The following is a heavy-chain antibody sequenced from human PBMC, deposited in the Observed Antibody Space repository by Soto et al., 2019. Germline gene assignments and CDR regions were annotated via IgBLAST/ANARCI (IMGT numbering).Heavy chain of an antibody. CDR1: GYTFTSYA. CDR3: ARSIAARHYYYYYYMDV. Sequence: ASVKVSCKASGYTFTSYAMHWVRQAPGQRLEWMGWINAGNGNTKYSQKFQGRVTITRDTSASTAYMELSSLRSEDTAVYYCARSIAARHYYYYYYMDVWGKETTVTISS. J-gene: IGHJ6*03. D-gene: IGHD6-6*01. V-gene: IGHV1-3*01. CDR2: INAGNGNT.